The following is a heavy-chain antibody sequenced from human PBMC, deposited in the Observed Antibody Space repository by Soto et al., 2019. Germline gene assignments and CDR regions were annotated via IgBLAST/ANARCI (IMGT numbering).Heavy chain of an antibody. V-gene: IGHV1-69*06. J-gene: IGHJ5*02. Sequence: SVKVSCKASGGTFSSYAISWVRQAPGQGLEWMGGIIPIFGTANYAQKFQGRVTITADKSTSTAYMELSSLRSEDTAVYYCARSPASGSYYNWFDPWGQGTLVTVSS. CDR3: ARSPASGSYYNWFDP. D-gene: IGHD1-26*01. CDR1: GGTFSSYA. CDR2: IIPIFGTA.